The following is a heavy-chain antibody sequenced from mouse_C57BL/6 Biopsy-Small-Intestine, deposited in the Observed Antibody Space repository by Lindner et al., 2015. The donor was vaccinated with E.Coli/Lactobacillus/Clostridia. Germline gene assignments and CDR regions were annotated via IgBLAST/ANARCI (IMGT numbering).Heavy chain of an antibody. D-gene: IGHD2-5*01. CDR2: IDPYNDGT. V-gene: IGHV1-14*01. J-gene: IGHJ2*01. Sequence: LQLQESGPELVKPGASVKMSCKASGYTFTRYVMHWVKQKPGQGLEWIGYIDPYNDGTKYNEKFKGKATLTSDKSSSTAYMELSSLTSEDSAVYFCARSYYSNYGYFDYWSQGTTLTVSS. CDR1: GYTFTRYV. CDR3: ARSYYSNYGYFDY.